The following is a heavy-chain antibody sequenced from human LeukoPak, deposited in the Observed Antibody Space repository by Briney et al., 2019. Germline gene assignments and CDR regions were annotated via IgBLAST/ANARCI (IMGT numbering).Heavy chain of an antibody. CDR3: ARSAFPADY. D-gene: IGHD2/OR15-2a*01. CDR2: IKHDAREK. J-gene: IGHJ4*02. Sequence: GGSLRLSCTASGFTFSSYWMTWVRQAPGKGLEWVANIKHDAREKYYVDSVKGRFTISRDNAKNSLYLQMNSLRADDTALYYCARSAFPADYWGQGTLVTVSS. CDR1: GFTFSSYW. V-gene: IGHV3-7*01.